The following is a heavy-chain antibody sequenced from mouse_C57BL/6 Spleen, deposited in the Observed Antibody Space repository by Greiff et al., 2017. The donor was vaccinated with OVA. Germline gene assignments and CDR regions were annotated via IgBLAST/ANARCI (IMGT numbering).Heavy chain of an antibody. J-gene: IGHJ1*03. CDR3: ARDSYYYGSYWYFDV. V-gene: IGHV5-4*01. CDR1: GFTFSSYA. Sequence: EVNLVESGGGLVKPGGSLKLSCAASGFTFSSYAMSWVRQTPEKRLEWVATISDGGSYTYYPDNVKGRFTISRDNAKNNLYLQMNHLKSEDTAMYYCARDSYYYGSYWYFDVWGTGTTVTVSS. CDR2: ISDGGSYT. D-gene: IGHD1-1*01.